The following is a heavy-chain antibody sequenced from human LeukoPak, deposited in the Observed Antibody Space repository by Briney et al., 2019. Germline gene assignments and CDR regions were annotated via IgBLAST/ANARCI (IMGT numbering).Heavy chain of an antibody. CDR1: GLLFSSHT. D-gene: IGHD6-19*01. CDR2: INESGGTT. Sequence: GGALRLSCSAPGLLFSSHTMNWVRQAPGEGLEWVSSINESGGTTQYAASEKGRFTISRDNSKNTLYLQMSRLRAEDTAVYYRAKQWLVGGWGQGTLVTVSS. V-gene: IGHV3-23*01. J-gene: IGHJ4*02. CDR3: AKQWLVGG.